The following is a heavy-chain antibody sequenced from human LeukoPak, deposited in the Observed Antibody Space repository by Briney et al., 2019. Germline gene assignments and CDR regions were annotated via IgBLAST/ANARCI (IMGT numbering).Heavy chain of an antibody. D-gene: IGHD1-26*01. CDR1: GYSISSGNY. V-gene: IGHV4-38-2*02. CDR2: IYHSGST. CDR3: ARVLGGYYMDV. J-gene: IGHJ6*03. Sequence: SETLSLTCSVSGYSISSGNYWGWIRLPPGKGLQWIGSIYHSGSTYYNPSLKSRVTISVDTSKNQFSLKLSSVTAADTAVYYCARVLGGYYMDVWGKGTTVTVSS.